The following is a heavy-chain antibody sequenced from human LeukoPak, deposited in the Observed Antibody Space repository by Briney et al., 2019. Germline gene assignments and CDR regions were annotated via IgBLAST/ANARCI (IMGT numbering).Heavy chain of an antibody. CDR2: FSCSGGIT. J-gene: IGHJ4*02. V-gene: IGHV3-23*01. CDR3: XXXXPPXGDEFWSGYFYDYFDY. D-gene: IGHD3-3*01. Sequence: PGGPLRLSCAASGFTLSSYAMSCVRQAPGKAVVWVSSFSCSGGITYYADCVWGRLTISRDNSKNALYLQMNSLRAEHAAVCVXXXXXPPXGDEFWSGYFYDYFDYWGQGTLVTVSS. CDR1: GFTLSSYA.